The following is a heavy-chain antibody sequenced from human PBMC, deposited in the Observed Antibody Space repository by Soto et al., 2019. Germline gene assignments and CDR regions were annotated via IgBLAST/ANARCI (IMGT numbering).Heavy chain of an antibody. J-gene: IGHJ5*02. CDR1: GASISSDQYL. CDR3: ARGSFREYEDATGYYNSFDP. Sequence: QVQLQESGPGLVKPSQTLSLTCSVSGASISSDQYLWTWIRQTPGKGLEWIWYISSSGDTYYSPPVKGRANLSLDKSKNQFSLILSSVTAADTAIDFCARGSFREYEDATGYYNSFDPWGQGALVTVSS. D-gene: IGHD3-9*01. CDR2: ISSSGDT. V-gene: IGHV4-30-4*01.